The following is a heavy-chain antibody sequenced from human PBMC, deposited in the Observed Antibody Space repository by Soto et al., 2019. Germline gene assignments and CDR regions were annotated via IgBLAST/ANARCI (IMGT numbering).Heavy chain of an antibody. CDR1: KFTINGYA. Sequence: GGSLRLSCTASKFTINGYAMHWVRQAPGKGLEWVAAISFDGVNKYYTDSVKGRFSISRDNSKNSIYLQMNRLRREDSAVYHCARSFHGSGYLWDAMEVWDQGTTVTVSS. J-gene: IGHJ6*02. V-gene: IGHV3-30-3*01. D-gene: IGHD3-3*01. CDR2: ISFDGVNK. CDR3: ARSFHGSGYLWDAMEV.